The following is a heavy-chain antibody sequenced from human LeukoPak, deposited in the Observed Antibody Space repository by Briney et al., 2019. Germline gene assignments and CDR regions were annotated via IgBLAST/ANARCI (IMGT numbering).Heavy chain of an antibody. CDR2: ISYDGSNK. J-gene: IGHJ5*02. CDR3: AKVGGYSYGYHNS. Sequence: GRSLRLSCAASGFTLSNYGMHWVRQAPGKGLEWVAVISYDGSNKYYADSVKGRFTISRDNSKNTLSLQMNSLRGEDTAVYYCAKVGGYSYGYHNSWGQGTLVTVSS. CDR1: GFTLSNYG. V-gene: IGHV3-30*18. D-gene: IGHD5-18*01.